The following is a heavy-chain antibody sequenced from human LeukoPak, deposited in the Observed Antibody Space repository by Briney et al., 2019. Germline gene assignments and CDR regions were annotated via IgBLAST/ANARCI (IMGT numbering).Heavy chain of an antibody. J-gene: IGHJ3*02. Sequence: GGSLRLSCAASGFTFSSYAMSWVRQAPGKGLEWVSAISGSGGSTYYADSVKGRFTISRDNSKNTLYLQMNSLRAEDTAVYYCARGALYYYDSSGYYSGDPDAFDIWGQGTMVTVSS. CDR3: ARGALYYYDSSGYYSGDPDAFDI. CDR1: GFTFSSYA. V-gene: IGHV3-23*01. D-gene: IGHD3-22*01. CDR2: ISGSGGST.